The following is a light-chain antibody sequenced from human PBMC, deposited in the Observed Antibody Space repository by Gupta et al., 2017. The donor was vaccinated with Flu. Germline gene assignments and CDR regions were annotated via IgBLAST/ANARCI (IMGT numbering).Light chain of an antibody. CDR3: QSYDDSLDWV. Sequence: NFMLTQPRSLSESPGKTVTLSCTRSSGSIARNYVQWYRQRPGRSPTTLIYEDNQRPLGVPDRISGSIDSSSNSASLTISGLKTEDEAEYYCQSYDDSLDWVFGGGTKLTVL. V-gene: IGLV6-57*01. CDR2: EDN. CDR1: SGSIARNY. J-gene: IGLJ3*02.